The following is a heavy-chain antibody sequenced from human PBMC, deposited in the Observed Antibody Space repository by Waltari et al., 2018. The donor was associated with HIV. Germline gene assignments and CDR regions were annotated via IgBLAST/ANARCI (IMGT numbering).Heavy chain of an antibody. CDR3: ARARGHSYGSDEGFDY. D-gene: IGHD5-12*01. CDR2: AHHGGDS. V-gene: IGHV4-38-2*01. Sequence: QVLLQESGPGLVKPSETLSLICAVSGSSTGGASYWGGIRPTPGRGLSWIGRAHHGGDSYYNPALQSRVTISVDTAKNQVSLKLRSVTAADTADYYCARARGHSYGSDEGFDYWGQGTLVTVSS. CDR1: GSSTGGASY. J-gene: IGHJ4*02.